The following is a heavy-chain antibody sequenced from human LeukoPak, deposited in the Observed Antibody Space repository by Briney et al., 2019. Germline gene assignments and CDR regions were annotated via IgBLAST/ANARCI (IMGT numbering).Heavy chain of an antibody. CDR3: ARDGAAAAGNLYYGMDV. D-gene: IGHD6-13*01. Sequence: GASGKVSCKASGYTFTGYYMHWVRQAPGQGLEWMGWVNPNSGGTNYAQKFQGRVTMTRDTSISTAYMELSRLRSDDTAVYYCARDGAAAAGNLYYGMDVWGQGTTVTVSS. J-gene: IGHJ6*02. V-gene: IGHV1-2*02. CDR1: GYTFTGYY. CDR2: VNPNSGGT.